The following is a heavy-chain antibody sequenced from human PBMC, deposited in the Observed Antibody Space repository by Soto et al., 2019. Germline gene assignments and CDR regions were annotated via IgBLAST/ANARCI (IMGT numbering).Heavy chain of an antibody. CDR1: GFTFSSYA. D-gene: IGHD6-6*01. Sequence: QVQLVESGGGVVQPGRSLRLSCAASGFTFSSYAMHWVRQAPGKGLEWVAVISYDGSNKYYADSVKGRFTISRDNSKNTLYLQMNSLRAEDTAVYYCARDPGGLLVAARPCDYWGQGTLVTVSS. V-gene: IGHV3-30-3*01. CDR3: ARDPGGLLVAARPCDY. J-gene: IGHJ4*02. CDR2: ISYDGSNK.